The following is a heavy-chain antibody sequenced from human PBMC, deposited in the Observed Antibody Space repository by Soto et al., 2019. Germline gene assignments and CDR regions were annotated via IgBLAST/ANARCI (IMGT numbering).Heavy chain of an antibody. CDR2: ISSSSSYI. V-gene: IGHV3-21*01. J-gene: IGHJ6*04. CDR1: GFTFSSYS. D-gene: IGHD6-13*01. CDR3: ARGLYSSSGYGALGAYYYYGMDV. Sequence: LRLSCAASGFTFSSYSMNWVRQAPGKGLEWVSSISSSSSYIYYADSVKGRFTISRDNAKNSLYLQMNSLRAEDTAVYYCARGLYSSSGYGALGAYYYYGMDVCGEGTTVTVSS.